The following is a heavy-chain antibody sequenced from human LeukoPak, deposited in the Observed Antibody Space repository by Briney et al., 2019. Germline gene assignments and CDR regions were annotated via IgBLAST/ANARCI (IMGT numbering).Heavy chain of an antibody. CDR1: GFTFSSYA. V-gene: IGHV3-23*01. J-gene: IGHJ4*02. CDR3: ATGAGSSWYFYY. Sequence: GGSLRLSCAASGFTFSSYAMSWVRQAPGKGLEWVSGISGSGNTTYYADSVKGRFTISRDNSKNTLYLQMNSLRANDTAVYHCATGAGSSWYFYYWGQGIPVTVSS. CDR2: ISGSGNTT. D-gene: IGHD6-13*01.